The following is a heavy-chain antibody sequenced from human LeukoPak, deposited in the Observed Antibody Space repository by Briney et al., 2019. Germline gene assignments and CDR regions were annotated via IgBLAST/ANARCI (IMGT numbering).Heavy chain of an antibody. CDR2: IYHSGST. CDR3: ARVLLLGPFDY. J-gene: IGHJ4*02. Sequence: SETLSLTCAVSGGSISSSNWWSWVRQPPGKGLEWIGEIYHSGSTNYNPSLKSRVTISVDKPKNQFSLKLSSVTAADTAVYYCARVLLLGPFDYWGQGTLVTVSS. V-gene: IGHV4-4*02. CDR1: GGSISSSNW. D-gene: IGHD3-22*01.